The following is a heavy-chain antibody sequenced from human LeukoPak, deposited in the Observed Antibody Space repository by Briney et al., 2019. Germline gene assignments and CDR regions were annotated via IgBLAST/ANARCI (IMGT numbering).Heavy chain of an antibody. CDR3: AKASIYVYYGMDV. V-gene: IGHV3-30*18. D-gene: IGHD3-16*02. CDR2: ISYDGSNK. J-gene: IGHJ6*02. CDR1: GFTFTNYG. Sequence: PGRSLRLSCAASGFTFTNYGMHWVRQAPGKGLEWVAVISYDGSNKYYVDSVKGRFTISRDNSKNTLSLQMNSLGGEDTAVYYCAKASIYVYYGMDVWGQGTTVIVSS.